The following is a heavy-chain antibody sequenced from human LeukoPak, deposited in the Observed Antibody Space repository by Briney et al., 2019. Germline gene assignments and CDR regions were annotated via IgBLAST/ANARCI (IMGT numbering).Heavy chain of an antibody. CDR3: GIFMDVVPGTMS. Sequence: SETLSLTCAVYGGSFSGYYWSWIRQAPGKGLEWVGEISHGGITKHNPSLKSRVTMSQDTSKRQFSLKMNSMTAADTGVYYCGIFMDVVPGTMSWGLGTLVTVSS. V-gene: IGHV4-34*01. D-gene: IGHD3-22*01. CDR2: ISHGGIT. CDR1: GGSFSGYY. J-gene: IGHJ4*02.